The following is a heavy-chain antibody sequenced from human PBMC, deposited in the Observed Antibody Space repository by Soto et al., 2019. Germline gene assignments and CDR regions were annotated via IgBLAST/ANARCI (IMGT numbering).Heavy chain of an antibody. J-gene: IGHJ6*02. CDR2: IVPIFGA. D-gene: IGHD3-22*01. Sequence: QVQLVQSGAEVKKPGSSVKVSCKSSGGTFSNYGFSWVRQAPGQGLECMGVIVPIFGAEHPQKFQGRVTITADESANPVFMELRGLRSEDTAGYYGARGGRDYDGSGYDQGHVGGQGTTVT. CDR3: ARGGRDYDGSGYDQGHV. V-gene: IGHV1-69*12. CDR1: GGTFSNYG.